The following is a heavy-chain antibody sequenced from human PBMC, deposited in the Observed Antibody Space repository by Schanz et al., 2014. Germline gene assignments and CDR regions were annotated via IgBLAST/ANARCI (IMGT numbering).Heavy chain of an antibody. CDR2: INSDGTKR. CDR1: GFGFSSYS. V-gene: IGHV3-30*02. J-gene: IGHJ4*02. Sequence: AHLVESGGGLVKPGGSLTLSCAASGFGFSSYSMNWVRQAPGKGLEWVAFINSDGTKRFYADSVKSRFTISRDNSRNTLYLQMNSLRAEDTAVYFCAKIERNEDWGQGTLVTVSS. D-gene: IGHD1-1*01. CDR3: AKIERNED.